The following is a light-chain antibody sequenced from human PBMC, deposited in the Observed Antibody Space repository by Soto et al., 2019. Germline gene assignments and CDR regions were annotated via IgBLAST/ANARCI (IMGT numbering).Light chain of an antibody. CDR2: AAS. V-gene: IGKV1-9*01. CDR1: QGISSY. Sequence: DIQLTQSPSFLSASVGDRVTITCRASQGISSYLAWYQQKPGKAPKLLIYAASTLQSGVQSRFSGSGSGTEFTLTSSSLQPEDFATYYCQQPNSYLLTFSGGTKVEIK. CDR3: QQPNSYLLT. J-gene: IGKJ4*01.